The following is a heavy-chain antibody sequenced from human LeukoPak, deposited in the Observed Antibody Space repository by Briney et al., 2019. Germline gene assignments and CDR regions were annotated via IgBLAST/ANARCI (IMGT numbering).Heavy chain of an antibody. J-gene: IGHJ6*02. D-gene: IGHD3-22*01. CDR1: GFTFSSYW. V-gene: IGHV3-74*01. CDR2: INSDGSST. Sequence: PGGSLRLSCAASGFTFSSYWMHWVRQAPGKGLVWVSRINSDGSSTSYADSVKGRFTISRDNAKNTLYLQMNSLRAEDTAVYYCARDVYYDSSGYRYYYGMDVWGQGTTVTVSS. CDR3: ARDVYYDSSGYRYYYGMDV.